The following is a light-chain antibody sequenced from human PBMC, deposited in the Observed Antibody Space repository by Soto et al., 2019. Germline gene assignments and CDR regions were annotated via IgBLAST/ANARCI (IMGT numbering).Light chain of an antibody. Sequence: ETEMTQSPATLSVSPGERANLSCRASQTVRRNVAWYQQKPGQAPRLVIFSASTRATGIPARFSGSASGTEFTLTISSLQSEDSAVYYCQQYDGWPPALTFGGGTKVEIK. CDR1: QTVRRN. CDR2: SAS. J-gene: IGKJ4*01. V-gene: IGKV3-15*01. CDR3: QQYDGWPPALT.